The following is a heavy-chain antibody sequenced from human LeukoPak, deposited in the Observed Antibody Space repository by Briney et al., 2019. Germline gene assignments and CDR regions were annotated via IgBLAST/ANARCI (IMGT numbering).Heavy chain of an antibody. CDR3: ARVRWFGEVSDTTLVY. D-gene: IGHD3-10*01. J-gene: IGHJ4*02. Sequence: ASVKVSCKASGYTFTGYYMHWVRQAPGQGLEWMGWINPYSGGTNYAQRFQGRVTMTRDTSNSTAYMELSRLRSDDTGVYYCARVRWFGEVSDTTLVYWGQGTLVTVSS. V-gene: IGHV1-2*02. CDR1: GYTFTGYY. CDR2: INPYSGGT.